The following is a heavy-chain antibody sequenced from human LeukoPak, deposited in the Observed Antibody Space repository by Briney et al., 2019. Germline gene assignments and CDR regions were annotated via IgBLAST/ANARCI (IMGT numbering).Heavy chain of an antibody. D-gene: IGHD4-17*01. J-gene: IGHJ3*02. V-gene: IGHV1-46*01. CDR3: ARKGRYDYGDYGNAFDI. CDR1: GYTFTGYY. Sequence: ASVKVSCKASGYTFTGYYMHWVRQAPGQGLEWMGIINPSGGSTSYAQKFQGRVTMTRDMSTSTVYMELSSLRSEDTAVYYCARKGRYDYGDYGNAFDIWGQGTMVTVSS. CDR2: INPSGGST.